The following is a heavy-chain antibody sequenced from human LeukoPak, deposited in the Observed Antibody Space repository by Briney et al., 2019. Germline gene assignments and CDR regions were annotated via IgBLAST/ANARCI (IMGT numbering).Heavy chain of an antibody. CDR2: IQYDGSNE. V-gene: IGHV3-30*02. CDR3: AREFPDYYDSSGYPGNGYFQH. D-gene: IGHD3-22*01. Sequence: PGGSLRLSCAASGFTFSSYGMHWVRQAPGKGLEWVAYIQYDGSNEQYADSVKGRFSISRDSSKNILYLQMNSLRAEDTAVYYCAREFPDYYDSSGYPGNGYFQHWGQGTLVTVSS. J-gene: IGHJ1*01. CDR1: GFTFSSYG.